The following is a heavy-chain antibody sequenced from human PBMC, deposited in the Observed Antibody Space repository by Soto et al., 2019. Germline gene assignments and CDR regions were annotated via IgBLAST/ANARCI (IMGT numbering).Heavy chain of an antibody. J-gene: IGHJ4*02. CDR1: GGSISSSSYY. CDR3: ASGTIGTFDY. CDR2: VYYSGST. Sequence: QVQVQESGPGLVKPSETLSLTCTVSGGSISSSSYYWGCIRQPPGKGLEWIGHVYYSGSTYYNPSLKSRVTISVDTSKNQFSLRLSSVTAADTAVYYCASGTIGTFDYWDQGTLVTVSS. V-gene: IGHV4-39*01. D-gene: IGHD1-1*01.